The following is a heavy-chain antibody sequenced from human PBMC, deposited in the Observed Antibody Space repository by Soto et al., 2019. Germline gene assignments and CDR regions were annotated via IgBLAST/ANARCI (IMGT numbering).Heavy chain of an antibody. J-gene: IGHJ4*02. CDR1: GVTFWISG. V-gene: IGHV3-21*01. Sequence: LAGSLRLSCASCGVTFWISGMNVSLKTQGKGLEWLSSISSSSSYIYYADSVKGRFTISRDNAKNSLYLKMKSLRAEDTAVYYCARNDYGDYTPPLDYWGQGTLVTVSS. CDR2: ISSSSSYI. CDR3: ARNDYGDYTPPLDY. D-gene: IGHD4-17*01.